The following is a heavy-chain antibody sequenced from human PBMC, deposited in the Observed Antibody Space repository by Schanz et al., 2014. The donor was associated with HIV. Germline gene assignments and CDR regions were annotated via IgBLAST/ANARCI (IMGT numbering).Heavy chain of an antibody. Sequence: QVQLVQSGAEVKKPGSSVNVSCKTSGGTFSIYAISWVRQAPGQGLEWMGGIIPIFGAAKNAPKFQGRVTITADESTSTAYMELTGLNPEDTAIYYCARDDVLDSLASWGQGTLVTVSS. CDR2: IIPIFGAA. D-gene: IGHD2-21*01. CDR3: ARDDVLDSLAS. CDR1: GGTFSIYA. V-gene: IGHV1-69*01. J-gene: IGHJ5*02.